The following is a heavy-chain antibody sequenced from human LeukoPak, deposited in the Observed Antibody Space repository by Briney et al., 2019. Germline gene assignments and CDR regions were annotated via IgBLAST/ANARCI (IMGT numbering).Heavy chain of an antibody. CDR1: GFSFNSYT. CDR3: ARGVGYSTGWYYFDY. V-gene: IGHV3-64*02. D-gene: IGHD6-19*01. J-gene: IGHJ4*02. CDR2: NSGNGGST. Sequence: GGSLRLSCAASGFSFNSYTIHWLRQAPEKGLEYVSANSGNGGSTYYADSVKGRFTISRDNSKNTLYLQMGSLGAEDMGVYYCARGVGYSTGWYYFDYWGQGTLVTVSS.